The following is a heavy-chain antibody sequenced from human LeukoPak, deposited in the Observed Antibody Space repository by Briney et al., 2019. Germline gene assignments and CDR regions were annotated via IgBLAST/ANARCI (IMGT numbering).Heavy chain of an antibody. CDR1: GGSISSYY. J-gene: IGHJ4*02. V-gene: IGHV4-59*08. CDR2: IYYSGST. D-gene: IGHD3-9*01. Sequence: PSETLSLTCTVSGGSISSYYWSWIRQPPGKGLEWIGYIYYSGSTNYNPSLKSRVTISVDTSKNQFSLKLSSVTAADTAVYYCASGRLYYDILTGYYPLPPFDYWGQGTLVTVSS. CDR3: ASGRLYYDILTGYYPLPPFDY.